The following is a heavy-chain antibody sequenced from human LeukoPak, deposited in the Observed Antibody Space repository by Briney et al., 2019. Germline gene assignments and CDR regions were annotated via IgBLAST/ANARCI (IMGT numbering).Heavy chain of an antibody. CDR2: IYYSGST. J-gene: IGHJ4*02. Sequence: SETLSLTCTVSGGSISSSSYYWGWIRQPPGKGLEWIGSIYYSGSTYYNPSLKSRVTISVGTSKNQFSLKLSSVTAADTAVYYCARFRASGSYGDYWGQGTLVTVSS. V-gene: IGHV4-39*01. D-gene: IGHD1-26*01. CDR1: GGSISSSSYY. CDR3: ARFRASGSYGDY.